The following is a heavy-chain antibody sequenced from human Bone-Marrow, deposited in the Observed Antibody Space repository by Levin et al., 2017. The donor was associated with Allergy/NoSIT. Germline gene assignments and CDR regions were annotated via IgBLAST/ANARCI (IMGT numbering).Heavy chain of an antibody. CDR2: IYYSGST. CDR3: ARGPGWPNYYDSSGSSSALDY. Sequence: SETLYLTCTVSGGSVSSGSYYWSWIRQPPGKGLEWIGYIYYSGSTNYNPSLKSRVTISVDTSKNQFSLKLSSVTAADTAVYYCARGPGWPNYYDSSGSSSALDYWGQGTLVTVSS. CDR1: GGSVSSGSYY. D-gene: IGHD3-22*01. J-gene: IGHJ4*02. V-gene: IGHV4-61*01.